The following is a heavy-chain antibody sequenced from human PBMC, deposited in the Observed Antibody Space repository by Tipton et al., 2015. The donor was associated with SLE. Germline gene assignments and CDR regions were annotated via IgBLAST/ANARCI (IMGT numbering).Heavy chain of an antibody. Sequence: WVRQAPGKGLEWIGSIYYSGITYYNPSLKSRVTISGDTSKNQFSLKLTSVTAADTAVYYCARQADSSSEFDYWGQGTLVTVSS. CDR2: IYYSGIT. CDR3: ARQADSSSEFDY. V-gene: IGHV4-39*07. J-gene: IGHJ4*02. D-gene: IGHD6-6*01.